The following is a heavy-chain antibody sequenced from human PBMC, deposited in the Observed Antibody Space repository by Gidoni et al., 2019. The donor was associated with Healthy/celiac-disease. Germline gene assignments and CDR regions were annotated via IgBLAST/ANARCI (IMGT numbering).Heavy chain of an antibody. D-gene: IGHD3-22*01. V-gene: IGHV3-66*01. CDR1: GFPAPRNY. CDR3: AREGYYDSSGYSEYFQH. Sequence: EVQLVVSGGGLVQPGGSLRLSCAASGFPAPRNYMSWVRPAPGKGLEWVAVIYSGGSTYYADSVKGRFTISRDNSKNTLYLQMNSLRAEDTAVYYCAREGYYDSSGYSEYFQHWGQGTLVTVSS. J-gene: IGHJ1*01. CDR2: IYSGGST.